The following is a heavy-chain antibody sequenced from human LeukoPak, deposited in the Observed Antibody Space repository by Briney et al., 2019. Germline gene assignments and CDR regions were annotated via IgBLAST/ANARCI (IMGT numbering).Heavy chain of an antibody. J-gene: IGHJ6*02. CDR1: GGTFSSYA. Sequence: SVKVSCKASGGTFSSYAISWVRQAPGQGLEWMGGIIPIFGTANYAQKFQGRVTITADESTSTAYMELSSLRSEDTAVYYCARESLRYFDPGRYGMDVWGQGTTVTVSS. CDR2: IIPIFGTA. CDR3: ARESLRYFDPGRYGMDV. D-gene: IGHD3-9*01. V-gene: IGHV1-69*13.